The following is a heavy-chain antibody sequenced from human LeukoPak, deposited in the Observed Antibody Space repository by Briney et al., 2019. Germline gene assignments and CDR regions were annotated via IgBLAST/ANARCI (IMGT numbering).Heavy chain of an antibody. Sequence: PGGSLRLSCVASGFTFSNYWMSWVRQAPGKGLEWVANIKQDGSEKYYVDPVKGRFTISRDNAKNSLYLQMNSLRAEDTAVYYCATSYGYYFDYWGQGTLVTVSS. V-gene: IGHV3-7*01. CDR1: GFTFSNYW. CDR3: ATSYGYYFDY. D-gene: IGHD2/OR15-2a*01. CDR2: IKQDGSEK. J-gene: IGHJ4*02.